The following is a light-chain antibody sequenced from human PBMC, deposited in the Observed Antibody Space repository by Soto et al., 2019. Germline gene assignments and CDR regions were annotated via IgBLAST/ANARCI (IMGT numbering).Light chain of an antibody. CDR3: QQYANVPYT. CDR1: QDISNY. CDR2: GAS. V-gene: IGKV1-33*01. Sequence: DIQMTQSPSSLSTSVGDRVTITCQASQDISNYLNWYQQKPGKAAKLLIYGASNLETGVPSRFSGSGFGTDFTFTISSLRPEDIATYHCQQYANVPYTFGRGTKLEIK. J-gene: IGKJ2*01.